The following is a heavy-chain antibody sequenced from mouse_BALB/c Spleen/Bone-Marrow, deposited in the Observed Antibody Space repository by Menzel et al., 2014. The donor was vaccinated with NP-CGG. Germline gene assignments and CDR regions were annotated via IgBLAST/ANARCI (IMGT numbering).Heavy chain of an antibody. CDR3: ARIYYYGRDY. J-gene: IGHJ2*01. D-gene: IGHD1-1*01. Sequence: QVQLQQSGAELAKPGASVMMSCKASGYTFTNYWMHWVKQRPGQGLEWNGYINPSTGYTEYNQKFKDKATLTADKSSSTAYMQLSSLTSEDSAVYYCARIYYYGRDYWGQGTTLTVSS. V-gene: IGHV1-7*01. CDR2: INPSTGYT. CDR1: GYTFTNYW.